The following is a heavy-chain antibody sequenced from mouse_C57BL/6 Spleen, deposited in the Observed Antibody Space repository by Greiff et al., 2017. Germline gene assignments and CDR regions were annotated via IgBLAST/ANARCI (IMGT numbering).Heavy chain of an antibody. Sequence: EVQLVESGGGLVQPKGSLKLSCAASGFTFNTYAMHWVRQAPGKGLEWVARIRSKSSNYATYYADSVKDRFTISRDDSQSMLYLQMNNLKTEDTAMYYCVRDRGGDYYGMEAMDYWGQGTSVTVSS. D-gene: IGHD1-1*01. CDR3: VRDRGGDYYGMEAMDY. CDR2: IRSKSSNYAT. V-gene: IGHV10-3*01. J-gene: IGHJ4*01. CDR1: GFTFNTYA.